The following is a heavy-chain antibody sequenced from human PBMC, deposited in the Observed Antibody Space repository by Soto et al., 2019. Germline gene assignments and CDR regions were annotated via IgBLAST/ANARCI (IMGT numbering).Heavy chain of an antibody. Sequence: PGGSLRLSCAASGFTFSSYAMHWVRQTPGKGLEWVALISYDGTDKYYTDSVKGRFTISRDNSNNTLYLQMNSLRAEDTAVYYCAKSPPAVAGYFDYWGQGTLVTVSS. V-gene: IGHV3-30-3*02. J-gene: IGHJ4*02. CDR1: GFTFSSYA. CDR3: AKSPPAVAGYFDY. CDR2: ISYDGTDK. D-gene: IGHD6-19*01.